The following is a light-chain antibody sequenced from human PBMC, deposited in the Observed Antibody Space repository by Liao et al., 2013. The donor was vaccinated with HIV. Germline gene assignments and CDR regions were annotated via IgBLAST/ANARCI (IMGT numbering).Light chain of an antibody. CDR1: KLGDKY. J-gene: IGLJ2*01. CDR2: QDS. Sequence: SYELTQPPSVSVSPGQTASITCSGDKLGDKYACWYQQKPGQSPVLVIYQDSKRPSGIPERFSGSNSGNTATLTISGTRAVDEADYYCQAWDTTTELFGGGTKLTVL. V-gene: IGLV3-1*01. CDR3: QAWDTTTEL.